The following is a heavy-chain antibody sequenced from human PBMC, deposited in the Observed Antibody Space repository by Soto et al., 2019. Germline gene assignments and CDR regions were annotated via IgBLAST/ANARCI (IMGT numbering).Heavy chain of an antibody. V-gene: IGHV3-30-3*01. D-gene: IGHD2-2*01. Sequence: QVQLVESGGGVVQPGRSLRLSCAASGFTFSSYAMHWVRQAPGKGLEWVAVISYDGSNKYYADSVKGRFTISRDNSKNMLYLQMNSLRAEDTAVYYCARDPLGYCSSTSCYDNWFDPWGQGTLVTVSS. CDR3: ARDPLGYCSSTSCYDNWFDP. CDR2: ISYDGSNK. J-gene: IGHJ5*02. CDR1: GFTFSSYA.